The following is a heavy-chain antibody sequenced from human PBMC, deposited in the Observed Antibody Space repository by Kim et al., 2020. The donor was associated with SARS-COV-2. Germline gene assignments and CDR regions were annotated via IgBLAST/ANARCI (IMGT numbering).Heavy chain of an antibody. J-gene: IGHJ6*02. D-gene: IGHD3-10*01. CDR1: GYTFTSYS. V-gene: IGHV1-3*01. CDR3: ARGRGITMVRGGYGMDV. Sequence: ASVKVSCKASGYTFTSYSMHWVRQAPGQRLEWMGGINAGDGNTKYSQKFQGRVTMTRDTSASTAYMELSSLRSEDTAVYYCARGRGITMVRGGYGMDVWGQETTVTVSS. CDR2: INAGDGNT.